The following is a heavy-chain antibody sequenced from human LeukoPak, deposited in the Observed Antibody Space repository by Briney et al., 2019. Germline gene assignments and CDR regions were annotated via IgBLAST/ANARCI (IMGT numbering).Heavy chain of an antibody. CDR3: ASCSSTSWYAGDWFDP. D-gene: IGHD2-2*01. J-gene: IGHJ5*02. CDR1: AGSFSDYY. V-gene: IGHV4-34*01. Sequence: SETLSLTCAVYAGSFSDYYWGWIRQSPGKGLEWIGEINHSGSTNYNPSLKSRVTISVDTSKNQFSLKLNSVTAADTAVYYCASCSSTSWYAGDWFDPWGQGTLVTVSS. CDR2: INHSGST.